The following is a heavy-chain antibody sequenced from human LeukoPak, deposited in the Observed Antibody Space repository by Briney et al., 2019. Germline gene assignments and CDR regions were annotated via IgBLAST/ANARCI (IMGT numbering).Heavy chain of an antibody. J-gene: IGHJ1*01. Sequence: GRSLRLSCAASGFTFSSYGMHWVCQAPGKGLEWVAVISYDGSNKYYADSVKGRFTISRDNSKNTLYLQMNSLRAEDTAVYYCAKDPYYYDSSGYYGGYFQHWGQGTLVTVSS. CDR1: GFTFSSYG. V-gene: IGHV3-30*18. CDR3: AKDPYYYDSSGYYGGYFQH. CDR2: ISYDGSNK. D-gene: IGHD3-22*01.